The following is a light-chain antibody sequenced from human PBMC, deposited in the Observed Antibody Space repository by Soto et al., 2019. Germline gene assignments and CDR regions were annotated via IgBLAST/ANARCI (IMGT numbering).Light chain of an antibody. V-gene: IGLV2-8*01. Sequence: QSALTQPPSASGSPGQSVTISCTGTSSDVGGYTYVSWYQQHPRKAPQLMLFEVTKRPSGVPDRVSGSKSGNTASLTVSGLQAEDEADYYCSSYGGSNNVILGGGTKLTVL. CDR2: EVT. J-gene: IGLJ2*01. CDR1: SSDVGGYTY. CDR3: SSYGGSNNVI.